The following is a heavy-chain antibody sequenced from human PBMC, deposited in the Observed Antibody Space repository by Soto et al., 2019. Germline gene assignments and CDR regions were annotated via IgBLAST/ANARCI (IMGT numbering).Heavy chain of an antibody. CDR2: ISGSGDST. CDR1: GFTFSNYA. J-gene: IGHJ5*02. V-gene: IGHV3-23*01. CDR3: AKRGLGYCSTTSCRGRWFDP. Sequence: GGSLRLSCAASGFTFSNYAMSWVRQAPGKGLEWVSAISGSGDSTYYADSVKGRFTISRDNSKNTLYLQMNSLRAEDTAVYYCAKRGLGYCSTTSCRGRWFDPWGQGTLVTVSS. D-gene: IGHD2-2*01.